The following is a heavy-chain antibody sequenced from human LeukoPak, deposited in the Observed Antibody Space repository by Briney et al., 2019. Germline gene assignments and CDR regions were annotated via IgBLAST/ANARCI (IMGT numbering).Heavy chain of an antibody. CDR3: ARALVGATPYYYGMDV. CDR1: GFTFSSYW. D-gene: IGHD1-26*01. V-gene: IGHV3-7*04. Sequence: GGSLRLSCAASGFTFSSYWMSWVRQAPGKGLEWVANIKQDGSEKYYVDSVKGRFTISRDNAKNSLYLQMDSLRAEDTAVYYCARALVGATPYYYGMDVWGQGTTVTVSS. J-gene: IGHJ6*02. CDR2: IKQDGSEK.